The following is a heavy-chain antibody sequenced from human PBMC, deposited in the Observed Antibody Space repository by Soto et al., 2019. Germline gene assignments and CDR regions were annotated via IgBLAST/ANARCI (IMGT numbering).Heavy chain of an antibody. D-gene: IGHD2-15*01. CDR1: GGSISSSSYF. CDR2: INYRGTT. CDR3: ARLVACNGGSCKFDP. J-gene: IGHJ5*02. Sequence: QLQLQESGPGLVTPSETLSLTCTVSGGSISSSSYFWAWVRQPPAKGLEWIGSINYRGTTFYTASLRSRVTISIDTSKNQFSLTLNSVTAADTALYYCARLVACNGGSCKFDPWGQGTLVTVSS. V-gene: IGHV4-39*01.